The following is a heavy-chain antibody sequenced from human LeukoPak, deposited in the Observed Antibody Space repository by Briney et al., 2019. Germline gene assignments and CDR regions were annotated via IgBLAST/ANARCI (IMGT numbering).Heavy chain of an antibody. D-gene: IGHD3-22*01. J-gene: IGHJ3*02. V-gene: IGHV4-30-2*01. Sequence: SQTLSLTCAVSGGSISSGGYSWSWIRQPPGKGLEWIGYIYHSGSTYYNPSLKSRVTISVDRSKNQFSLKLSSVTAADTAVYYCARPVVIGAFDIWGQGTMVTVSS. CDR3: ARPVVIGAFDI. CDR1: GGSISSGGYS. CDR2: IYHSGST.